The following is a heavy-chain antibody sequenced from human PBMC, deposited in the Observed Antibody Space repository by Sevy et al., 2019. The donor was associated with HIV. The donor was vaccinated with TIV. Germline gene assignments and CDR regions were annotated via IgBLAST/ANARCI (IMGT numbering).Heavy chain of an antibody. CDR1: GGTFSSYA. Sequence: ASVKVSCKASGGTFSSYAISWVRQAPGQGLEWMGGIIPIFGTANYAQKFQGRVTITADESTSTAYMELSSLRSEDTAVYYCARGSRGDYYYYYYMDVWGKGTTVTVSS. J-gene: IGHJ6*03. D-gene: IGHD3-10*01. V-gene: IGHV1-69*13. CDR2: IIPIFGTA. CDR3: ARGSRGDYYYYYYMDV.